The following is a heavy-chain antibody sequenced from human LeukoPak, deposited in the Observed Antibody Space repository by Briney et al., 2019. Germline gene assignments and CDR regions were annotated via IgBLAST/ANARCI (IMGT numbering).Heavy chain of an antibody. CDR2: IYHGGST. CDR3: ARGGVSHDYVLAYFDY. Sequence: PSETLSLTCAVSGYSISGGYYWGWIRQPPGKGLEGIGSIYHGGSTYYNSSLKSRVTISVDTAKNQFSLKLSSVTAADTAVYYCARGGVSHDYVLAYFDYWGQGTLVTVSS. CDR1: GYSISGGYY. J-gene: IGHJ4*02. D-gene: IGHD3-16*01. V-gene: IGHV4-38-2*01.